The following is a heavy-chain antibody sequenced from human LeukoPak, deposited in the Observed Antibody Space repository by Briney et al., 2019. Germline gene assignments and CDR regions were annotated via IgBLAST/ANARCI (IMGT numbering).Heavy chain of an antibody. J-gene: IGHJ3*02. D-gene: IGHD3-3*01. CDR2: INHSGST. V-gene: IGHV4-34*01. CDR3: ARVPIYYDFWSGYYWRWAFDI. CDR1: GGSFSGYY. Sequence: SETLSLTCAVYGGSFSGYYWSWIRQPPGKGLEWIGEINHSGSTNYNPSLKSRVTISVDTSKNQFSLKLSSVTAADTAVYYYARVPIYYDFWSGYYWRWAFDIWGQGTMVTVSS.